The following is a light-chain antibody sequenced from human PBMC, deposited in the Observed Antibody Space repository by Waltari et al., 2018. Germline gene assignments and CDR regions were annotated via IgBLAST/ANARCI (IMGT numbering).Light chain of an antibody. CDR3: AAYTSTNTVI. V-gene: IGLV2-14*01. CDR2: DVT. J-gene: IGLJ2*01. CDR1: NRCLGYYNY. Sequence: SALTQPASVSGSPGQSITLSCLGNNRCLGYYNYVSGYQQYPGKAPHLMLFDVTRSPSGVSHRFSGSNSGNTASLTISRLQAEDEADYFCAAYTSTNTVIFGGGTKVTVL.